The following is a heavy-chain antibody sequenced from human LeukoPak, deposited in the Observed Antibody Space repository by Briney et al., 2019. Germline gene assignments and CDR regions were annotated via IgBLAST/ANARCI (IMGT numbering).Heavy chain of an antibody. D-gene: IGHD5-24*01. CDR3: TDPYTTTDDNNFEPQGAY. CDR2: FDPEDGET. Sequence: GASVKVSCKAPGYTLSKLSIHWVRQPSGKGLEWMGAFDPEDGETIYAQEFQGRATMTADISTDTAYMELSSLTSDDTAVYCVTDPYTTTDDNNFEPQGAYWGQGTLVTVSS. V-gene: IGHV1-24*01. J-gene: IGHJ4*02. CDR1: GYTLSKLS.